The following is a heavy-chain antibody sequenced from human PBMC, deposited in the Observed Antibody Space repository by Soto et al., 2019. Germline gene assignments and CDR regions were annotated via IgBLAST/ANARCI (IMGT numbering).Heavy chain of an antibody. J-gene: IGHJ4*02. CDR3: AGGMCFGGSCYLEV. CDR1: GGTFSTYT. Sequence: QVPLVQSGAEVKKPGSSVKVSCKASGGTFSTYTLYWVRQAPGQGLEWMGGISPGIDIRDYSQKFQGRVTITADKSTRRVYMQLSTLISEDTALYYCAGGMCFGGSCYLEVWGQGTLVTVSS. CDR2: ISPGIDIR. D-gene: IGHD2-15*01. V-gene: IGHV1-69*04.